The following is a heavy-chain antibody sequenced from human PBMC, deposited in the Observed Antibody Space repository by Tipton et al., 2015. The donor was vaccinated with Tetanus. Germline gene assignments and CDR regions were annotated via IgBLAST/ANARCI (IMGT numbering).Heavy chain of an antibody. CDR2: VSGSDGAT. Sequence: SLRLSCAASGFTFSNYGMIWVRQAPGKGLEWVSGVSGSDGATFYADSVRGRFTISRDNSENTVYLQMNSLRAEDTAVYYCAKDRTEHCTHGVCYTANNWGQGTPVTVSS. CDR1: GFTFSNYG. CDR3: AKDRTEHCTHGVCYTANN. D-gene: IGHD2-8*01. J-gene: IGHJ4*02. V-gene: IGHV3-23*01.